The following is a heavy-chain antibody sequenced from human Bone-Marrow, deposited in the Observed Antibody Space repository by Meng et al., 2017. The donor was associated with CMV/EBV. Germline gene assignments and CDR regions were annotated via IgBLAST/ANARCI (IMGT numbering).Heavy chain of an antibody. CDR3: TKSLYYYDSSKNPALDY. V-gene: IGHV3-49*04. D-gene: IGHD3-22*01. J-gene: IGHJ4*02. Sequence: GESPKISCTDSGFTSGAYAMSWVRQAPGKGMEWVGFIRSKAYGGTTEYAASVKGRFTISRDDSKSIAYLQMNSLKTEDTAVYYCTKSLYYYDSSKNPALDYWGQGTLVTVSS. CDR1: GFTSGAYA. CDR2: IRSKAYGGTT.